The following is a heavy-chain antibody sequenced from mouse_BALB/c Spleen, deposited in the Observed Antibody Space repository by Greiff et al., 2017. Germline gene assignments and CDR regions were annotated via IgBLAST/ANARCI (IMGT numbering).Heavy chain of an antibody. J-gene: IGHJ3*01. CDR2: IRLKSNNYAT. Sequence: EVQRVESGGGLVQPGGSMKLSCVASGFTFSNYWMNWVRQSPEKGLEWVAEIRLKSNNYATHYAESVKGRFTISRDDSKSSVYLQMNNLRAEDTGIYYCTSDSSGSYWGQGTLVTVSA. CDR1: GFTFSNYW. CDR3: TSDSSGSY. V-gene: IGHV6-6*02. D-gene: IGHD3-2*01.